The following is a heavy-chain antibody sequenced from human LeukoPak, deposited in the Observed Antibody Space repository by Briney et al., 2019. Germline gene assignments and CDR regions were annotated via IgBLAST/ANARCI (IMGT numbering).Heavy chain of an antibody. D-gene: IGHD2-21*02. Sequence: GGSLRLSCAASGFTFSSYSMNWVRQAPGKGLEWVSSISSSSSYIYYADSVKGRFTISRDNPKNSLYLQMNSLRAEDTAVYYCARLRYCGGDCYLAAFDYWGQGTLVTVSS. V-gene: IGHV3-21*01. CDR2: ISSSSSYI. CDR3: ARLRYCGGDCYLAAFDY. J-gene: IGHJ4*02. CDR1: GFTFSSYS.